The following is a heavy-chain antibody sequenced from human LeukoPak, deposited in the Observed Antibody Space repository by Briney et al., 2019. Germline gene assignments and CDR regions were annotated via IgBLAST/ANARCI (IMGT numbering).Heavy chain of an antibody. CDR2: ISAYNGNT. V-gene: IGHV1-18*04. D-gene: IGHD2-2*01. Sequence: GASVKVSCKASGYTFTGYYMHWVRQAPGQGLEWMGWISAYNGNTNYAQKLQGRVTMTTDTSTSTAYMELRSLRSDDTAVYYCARREDIVVVPAWGAFDIWGQGTMVTVSS. CDR3: ARREDIVVVPAWGAFDI. J-gene: IGHJ3*02. CDR1: GYTFTGYY.